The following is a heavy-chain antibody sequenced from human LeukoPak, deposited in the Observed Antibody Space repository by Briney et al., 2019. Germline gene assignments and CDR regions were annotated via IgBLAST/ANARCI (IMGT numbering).Heavy chain of an antibody. Sequence: GGSLRLSCAASGFTFSSYAMHWVRQAPGKGLEWVAVISYDGSNKYYADSVKGRFTISRDNSKNTPYLQMNSLRAEDAAVYYCAREGIAAAGTGFDYWGQGTLVTVSS. CDR3: AREGIAAAGTGFDY. V-gene: IGHV3-30-3*01. J-gene: IGHJ4*02. D-gene: IGHD6-13*01. CDR2: ISYDGSNK. CDR1: GFTFSSYA.